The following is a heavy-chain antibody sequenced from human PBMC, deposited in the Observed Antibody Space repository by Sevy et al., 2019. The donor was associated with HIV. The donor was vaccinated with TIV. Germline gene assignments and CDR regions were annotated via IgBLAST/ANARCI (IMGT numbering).Heavy chain of an antibody. CDR2: INSISTYI. J-gene: IGHJ4*02. D-gene: IGHD3-22*01. CDR3: ARGPDYYDSSGYYYQ. Sequence: GGSLRLSCAASGFTFSSYSMHWVRQAPGKGLEWVSSINSISTYIYYADSVKGRFTISRDNAKNSLYLQMNSLRAEDTAVYYWARGPDYYDSSGYYYQWGQGTLVTVSS. CDR1: GFTFSSYS. V-gene: IGHV3-21*01.